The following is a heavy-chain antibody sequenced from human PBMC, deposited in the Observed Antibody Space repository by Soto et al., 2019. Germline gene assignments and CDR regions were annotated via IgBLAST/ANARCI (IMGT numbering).Heavy chain of an antibody. CDR1: GGTFSIYA. CDR2: IIPIFGTA. V-gene: IGHV1-69*13. D-gene: IGHD6-6*01. CDR3: ARDDHPLYSSSSRYYYYGMDV. Sequence: SVKVSCKASGGTFSIYAISWVRQATGQGLEWMGGIIPIFGTANYAQKFQGRVTINADESTSTAYMELSSLRSEDTAEYYCARDDHPLYSSSSRYYYYGMDVWGQGTTVTVS. J-gene: IGHJ6*02.